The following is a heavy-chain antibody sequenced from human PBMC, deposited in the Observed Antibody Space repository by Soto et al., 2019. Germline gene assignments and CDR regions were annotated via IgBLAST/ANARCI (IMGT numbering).Heavy chain of an antibody. CDR2: INHSGST. CDR1: GGSFSGYY. V-gene: IGHV4-34*01. D-gene: IGHD3-22*01. CDR3: ARDRPIRYYDSSGYYLNPFDY. Sequence: SETLSLTCAVYGGSFSGYYWSWIRQPPGKGLEWIGEINHSGSTNYNPSLKSRVTISVDTSKNQFSLKLSSVTAADTAVYYCARDRPIRYYDSSGYYLNPFDYWGQGTLVTVSS. J-gene: IGHJ4*02.